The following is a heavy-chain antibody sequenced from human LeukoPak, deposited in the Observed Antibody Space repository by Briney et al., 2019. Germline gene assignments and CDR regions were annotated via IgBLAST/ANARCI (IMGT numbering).Heavy chain of an antibody. Sequence: SETLSLTCIVSGDSIGSYYWSWIRQPAGKGLEWIGRIDTSGSTNYNPSLKSRVTMSVDTSKNQFSLELSSVTAADTAVYYCATTTYYYDSSGYYFLDYWGQGTLVTVPS. V-gene: IGHV4-4*07. CDR1: GDSIGSYY. D-gene: IGHD3-22*01. CDR2: IDTSGST. J-gene: IGHJ4*02. CDR3: ATTTYYYDSSGYYFLDY.